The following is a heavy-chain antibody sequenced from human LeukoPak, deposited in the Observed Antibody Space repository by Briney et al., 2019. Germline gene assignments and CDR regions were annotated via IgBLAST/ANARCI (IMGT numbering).Heavy chain of an antibody. CDR2: IYYSGST. Sequence: PSETLSLTCTVSGGSISSSSYYWGWIRQPPGKGLEWIGSIYYSGSTYYNPSLKSRVTVSVDTSKNQFSLKLSSVTAAGTVVYYCARLTTDYGVYSVYYYYYYMDVWGKGTRSPSP. V-gene: IGHV4-39*07. CDR3: ARLTTDYGVYSVYYYYYYMDV. CDR1: GGSISSSSYY. J-gene: IGHJ6*03. D-gene: IGHD4-17*01.